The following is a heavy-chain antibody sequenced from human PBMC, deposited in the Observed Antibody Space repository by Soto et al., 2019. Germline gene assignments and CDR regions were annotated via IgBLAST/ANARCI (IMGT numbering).Heavy chain of an antibody. CDR2: ISGSGGST. CDR3: ARAGLGYCTSTSCHPGFDI. CDR1: GFTFSSYA. Sequence: PGGSLRLSCAASGFTFSSYAMSWVRQAPGKGLEWVSAISGSGGSTYYADSVKGRFTISRDNSKNTFYLQMNSLRAEDTALYYFARAGLGYCTSTSCHPGFDIWGQGTMVTV. V-gene: IGHV3-23*01. J-gene: IGHJ3*02. D-gene: IGHD2-2*01.